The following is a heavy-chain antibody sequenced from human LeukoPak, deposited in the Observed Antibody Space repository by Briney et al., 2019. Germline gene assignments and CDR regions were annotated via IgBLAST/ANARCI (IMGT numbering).Heavy chain of an antibody. CDR1: GLSSSKSS. CDR3: ASYTLWYGDS. Sequence: PGGSLRLSCAASGLSSSKSSMLWFRQPPEKVLEWVSSISIGSSPYTYYADSLKGRFTISRDNAKNSVCLQMNSLRPEDTAVYYCASYTLWYGDSWGQGTLVTVSS. D-gene: IGHD3-10*01. J-gene: IGHJ4*02. CDR2: ISIGSSPYT. V-gene: IGHV3-21*06.